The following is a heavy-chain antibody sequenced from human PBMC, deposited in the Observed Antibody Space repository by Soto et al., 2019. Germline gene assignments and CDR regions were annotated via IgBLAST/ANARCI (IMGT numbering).Heavy chain of an antibody. CDR2: ISWDGGST. CDR1: GFTFDDYT. V-gene: IGHV3-43*01. D-gene: IGHD7-27*01. CDR3: AKDIIAGDDAFDI. Sequence: GGSLRLSCAASGFTFDDYTMHWVRQAPGKGLEWVSLISWDGGSTYYADSVKGRFTISRDNSKNSLYLQMNSLRTEDTALYYCAKDIIAGDDAFDIGGQGTMVTVSS. J-gene: IGHJ3*02.